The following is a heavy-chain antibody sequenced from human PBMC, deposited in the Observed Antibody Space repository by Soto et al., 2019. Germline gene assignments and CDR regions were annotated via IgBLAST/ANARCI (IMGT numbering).Heavy chain of an antibody. V-gene: IGHV1-18*01. CDR1: GYTFTSYG. J-gene: IGHJ4*02. D-gene: IGHD3-16*01. Sequence: QVQLVQSGAEVKKPGASVKVSCKPSGYTFTSYGITWVRQAPGQGLEWMGWNSDYNGNTNYAQKFQGRVTMTTDTSARTAYMVLRGLVSDDTAVYYCGNGRQGECVYQYYYWCRGPLDTVSA. CDR2: NSDYNGNT. CDR3: GNGRQGECVYQYYY.